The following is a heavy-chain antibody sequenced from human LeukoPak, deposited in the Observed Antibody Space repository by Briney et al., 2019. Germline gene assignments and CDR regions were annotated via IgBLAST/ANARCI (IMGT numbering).Heavy chain of an antibody. J-gene: IGHJ4*02. V-gene: IGHV3-30-3*01. CDR1: GFSFSSYG. Sequence: GGSLRLSCAASGFSFSSYGMHWVRQAPGRGLEWVAVISYDGSNKYYADSVKGRFTISRDNSKNTLYLQMNSLRAEDTAVYYCATDRGRRTSGYYLYYCEYWGQGTLVTYSS. D-gene: IGHD3-3*01. CDR2: ISYDGSNK. CDR3: ATDRGRRTSGYYLYYCEY.